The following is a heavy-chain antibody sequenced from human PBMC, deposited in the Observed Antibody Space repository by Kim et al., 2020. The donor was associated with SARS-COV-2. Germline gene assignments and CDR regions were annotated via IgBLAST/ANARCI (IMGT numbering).Heavy chain of an antibody. D-gene: IGHD6-6*01. V-gene: IGHV4-34*01. J-gene: IGHJ4*02. CDR3: ARRNQHVRSFNY. CDR1: GGSFTNHY. Sequence: SETLSLTCAVYGGSFTNHYWTWIRQPPGKGLEWIGEVNHSGNTNYHPSLESRLTISLDTSKNQVSLTLTSVTAADAAIYFCARRNQHVRSFNYWGQGTLVTVSS. CDR2: VNHSGNT.